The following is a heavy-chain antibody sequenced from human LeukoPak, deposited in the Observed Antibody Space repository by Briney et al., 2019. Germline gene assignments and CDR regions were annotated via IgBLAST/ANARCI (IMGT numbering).Heavy chain of an antibody. CDR1: GGSFSGYY. J-gene: IGHJ6*03. Sequence: PSETLSLTCAVYGGSFSGYYWSWIRQPPGKGLEWIGEINHSGSTNYNPSLKSRVTISVDTSKNQFSLKLSSVTAADTAVYYCAPAKIWTYYYYYMDVWAKGTTVTVS. CDR2: INHSGST. V-gene: IGHV4-34*01. D-gene: IGHD3/OR15-3a*01. CDR3: APAKIWTYYYYYMDV.